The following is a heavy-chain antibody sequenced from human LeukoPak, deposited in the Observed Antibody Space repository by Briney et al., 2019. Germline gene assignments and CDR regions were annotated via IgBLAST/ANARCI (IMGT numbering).Heavy chain of an antibody. V-gene: IGHV1-69*13. J-gene: IGHJ5*02. D-gene: IGHD2-2*01. CDR2: IIPIFGTA. CDR3: ARVFGCSSMYCYNWFDP. Sequence: SVKVSCKASGGTFNSYTIAWVRQAPGQGLEWMGGIIPIFGTANYAQKFQGRVTITADESTSTVYMELSSLRSEDTAVYYCARVFGCSSMYCYNWFDPWGQGTLVTVSS. CDR1: GGTFNSYT.